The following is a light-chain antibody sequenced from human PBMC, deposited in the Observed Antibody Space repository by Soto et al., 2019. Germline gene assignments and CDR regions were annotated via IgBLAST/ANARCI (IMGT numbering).Light chain of an antibody. V-gene: IGKV3-11*01. J-gene: IGKJ3*01. CDR3: QQRSNWPPT. CDR2: DAS. CDR1: QSVSSF. Sequence: EIVFTQSPATLSLSPGERATLSCRASQSVSSFLAWYQQKPGQAPRLLIYDASNRATGIPARLSGSGSGTDFTLTISSLEPEDFAVYYCQQRSNWPPTFGPGTKVDIK.